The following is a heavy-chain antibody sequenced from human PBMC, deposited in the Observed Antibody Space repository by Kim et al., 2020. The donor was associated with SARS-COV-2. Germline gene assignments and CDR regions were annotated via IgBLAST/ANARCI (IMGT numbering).Heavy chain of an antibody. V-gene: IGHV4-34*01. CDR1: GGSFSGYY. Sequence: SETLSLTCAVYGGSFSGYYWSWIGQPPGKGLEWIGEINHSGSTNYNPSLKSRVTISVDTSKNQFSLKLSSVTAADTAVYYCARGGFFGITIFGVVKWGGMDVWGQGTTVTVSS. D-gene: IGHD3-3*01. CDR3: ARGGFFGITIFGVVKWGGMDV. CDR2: INHSGST. J-gene: IGHJ6*02.